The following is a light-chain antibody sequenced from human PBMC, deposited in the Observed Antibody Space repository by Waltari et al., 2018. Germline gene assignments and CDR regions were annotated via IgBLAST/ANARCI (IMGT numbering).Light chain of an antibody. CDR3: SSYTNTNTIV. J-gene: IGLJ2*01. CDR2: DVS. CDR1: SNDVGVYNY. V-gene: IGLV2-14*03. Sequence: QSALTQPASVSGSPGQSIPISCTGPSNDVGVYNYVSWYQHHPGKAPKLIIYDVSRWPSGVSNRFSGSKSGNTASLTISGLQAEDEADYYCSSYTNTNTIVFGGGTKVTVL.